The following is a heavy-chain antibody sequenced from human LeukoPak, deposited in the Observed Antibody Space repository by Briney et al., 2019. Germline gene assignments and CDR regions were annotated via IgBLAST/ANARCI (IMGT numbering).Heavy chain of an antibody. Sequence: GGSLRLSCAASGFTFSNYAMNWVRQAPGKGLEWVSSISASSTDIYYADSVKGRFTISRDNAKNSLYLQINSLRAEDAAIYYCARRGYYDSSGYDYWGQGTLVTVSS. D-gene: IGHD3-22*01. CDR3: ARRGYYDSSGYDY. V-gene: IGHV3-21*01. J-gene: IGHJ4*02. CDR2: ISASSTDI. CDR1: GFTFSNYA.